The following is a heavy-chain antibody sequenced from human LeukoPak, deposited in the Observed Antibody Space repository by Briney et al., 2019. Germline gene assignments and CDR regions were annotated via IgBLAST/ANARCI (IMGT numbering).Heavy chain of an antibody. CDR2: IYTSGST. Sequence: SETLSLTCTVSGGSISSGSYYWSWIRQPAGKGLEWIGRIYTSGSTNYNPSLKSRVTISVDTSKNQFSLKLSSVTAADTAVYYCARESGGYYYMDVWGKGTTVTVSS. D-gene: IGHD3-3*01. V-gene: IGHV4-61*02. CDR3: ARESGGYYYMDV. J-gene: IGHJ6*03. CDR1: GGSISSGSYY.